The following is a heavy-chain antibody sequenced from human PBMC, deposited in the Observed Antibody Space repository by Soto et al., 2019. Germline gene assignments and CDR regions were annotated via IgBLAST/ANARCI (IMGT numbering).Heavy chain of an antibody. J-gene: IGHJ6*02. V-gene: IGHV1-69*01. Sequence: QVQLVQSGAEVKKPGSAVKVSCKASGGAFSSVDISWVRQAPGQGLDWMGGIIPLFGTTNYAEKFQGRGTITADASTSTAFMELISLTSEDTAVYYCVRGLTEGYYGVEVWGQGTTVIVSS. CDR2: IIPLFGTT. CDR1: GGAFSSVD. D-gene: IGHD2-15*01. CDR3: VRGLTEGYYGVEV.